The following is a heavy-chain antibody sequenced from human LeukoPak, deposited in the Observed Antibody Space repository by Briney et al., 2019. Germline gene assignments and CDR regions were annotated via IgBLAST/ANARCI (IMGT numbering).Heavy chain of an antibody. V-gene: IGHV4-59*01. J-gene: IGHJ4*02. CDR3: ARGGSLTLAAQDPDFDY. CDR2: IYYSGST. CDR1: GGSISSYY. Sequence: PSGTLSLTCTVSGGSISSYYWSWIRQPPGKGLEWIGYIYYSGSTNYNPSLKSRVTISVDTSKNQFSLKLSSVTAADTAVYYCARGGSLTLAAQDPDFDYWGQGTLVTVSS. D-gene: IGHD3-10*01.